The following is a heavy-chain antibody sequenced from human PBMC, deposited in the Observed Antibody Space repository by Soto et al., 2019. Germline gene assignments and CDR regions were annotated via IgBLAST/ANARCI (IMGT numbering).Heavy chain of an antibody. V-gene: IGHV3-30*18. Sequence: GGSLRLSCVASGFTFGSHAMPWFRQAPGKGREWVAVISYDETNEHYVDSVKVRFTISRDNSKSILYLQMNRLRPEDTAVYKCAKDLRTTISDYGMDVWGQGTTVTVSS. J-gene: IGHJ6*02. CDR3: AKDLRTTISDYGMDV. CDR2: ISYDETNE. CDR1: GFTFGSHA.